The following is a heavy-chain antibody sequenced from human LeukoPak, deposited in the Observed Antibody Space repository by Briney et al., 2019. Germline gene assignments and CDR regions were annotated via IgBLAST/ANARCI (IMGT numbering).Heavy chain of an antibody. Sequence: SETLSLTCTVSGGSISSYYWSWIRQPPGKGLKWIGYIYYSGSTNYNPSLKSRVTISVDTSKNQFSLKLSSVTAADTAVYYCASLSSGSSSWYDIDYWGQGTLVTVSS. CDR1: GGSISSYY. J-gene: IGHJ4*02. V-gene: IGHV4-59*08. CDR3: ASLSSGSSSWYDIDY. D-gene: IGHD6-13*01. CDR2: IYYSGST.